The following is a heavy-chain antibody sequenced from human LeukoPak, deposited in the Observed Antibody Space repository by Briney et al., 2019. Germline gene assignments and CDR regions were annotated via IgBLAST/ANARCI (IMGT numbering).Heavy chain of an antibody. D-gene: IGHD3-10*01. CDR2: VYHTGST. CDR3: ARAGWIITSGIDY. Sequence: PSETLSLTCAVSGYSISRGYYWALIRQPPGKGLEWIGTVYHTGSTHYNPSLDSRVTISVDTSKNEFSLNLKPVTAADTAVYYCARAGWIITSGIDYWGQGALVTVSS. J-gene: IGHJ4*02. V-gene: IGHV4-38-2*01. CDR1: GYSISRGYY.